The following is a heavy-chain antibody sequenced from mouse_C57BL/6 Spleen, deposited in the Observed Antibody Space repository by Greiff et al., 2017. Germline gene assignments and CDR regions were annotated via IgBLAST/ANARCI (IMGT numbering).Heavy chain of an antibody. CDR3: TRANWDVRSYAMDY. D-gene: IGHD4-1*02. J-gene: IGHJ4*01. V-gene: IGHV5-9-1*02. CDR1: GFTFSSYA. CDR2: ISSGGDYI. Sequence: EVHLVESGEGLVKPGGSLKLSCAASGFTFSSYAMSWVRQTPEKRLEWVAYISSGGDYIYYADTVKGRFTISRDNARNTLYLQMSSLKSEDTAMYYCTRANWDVRSYAMDYWGQGTSVTVSS.